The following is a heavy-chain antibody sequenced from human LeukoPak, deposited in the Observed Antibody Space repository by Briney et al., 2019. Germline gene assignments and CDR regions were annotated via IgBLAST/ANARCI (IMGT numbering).Heavy chain of an antibody. CDR2: IIPIFGTA. D-gene: IGHD3-22*01. CDR3: ARDGQGSSGYYNAFDI. Sequence: ASVKVSCKASGGTFSSYAISWVRQAPGQGLEWMGGIIPIFGTASYAQKFQGRVTITADESTSTAYMELSSLRSEDTAVYYCARDGQGSSGYYNAFDIWGQGTMVTVSS. J-gene: IGHJ3*02. CDR1: GGTFSSYA. V-gene: IGHV1-69*13.